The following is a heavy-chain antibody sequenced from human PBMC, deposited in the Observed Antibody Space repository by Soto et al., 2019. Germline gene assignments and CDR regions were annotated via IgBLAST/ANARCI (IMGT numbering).Heavy chain of an antibody. CDR2: IYYSGST. Sequence: QVQLQESGPGLVKPSQTLSLTCTVSGGSISSGDYYWSWIRQPPGKGLEWIGYIYYSGSTYYNPSLKSRGTISVDTCKNQFSLKLSSVTTADTAVYDCDRSVRSGYLFFWCQGTLVTVSS. D-gene: IGHD3-3*01. CDR3: DRSVRSGYLFF. CDR1: GGSISSGDYY. J-gene: IGHJ4*02. V-gene: IGHV4-30-4*01.